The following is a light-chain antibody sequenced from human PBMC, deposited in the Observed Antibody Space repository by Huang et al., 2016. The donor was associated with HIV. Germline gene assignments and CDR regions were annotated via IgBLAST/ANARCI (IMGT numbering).Light chain of an antibody. J-gene: IGKJ1*01. V-gene: IGKV1-39*01. Sequence: DIQMTQSPSSLSASVGDRVTITCRASQSISGYLNWYQQKPGKAPRLLINGVSSLQSGVSSRFSGSGSGTDFSLTISSLQPEDFATYYCQQSYSDPRTFGPGTKVEI. CDR2: GVS. CDR3: QQSYSDPRT. CDR1: QSISGY.